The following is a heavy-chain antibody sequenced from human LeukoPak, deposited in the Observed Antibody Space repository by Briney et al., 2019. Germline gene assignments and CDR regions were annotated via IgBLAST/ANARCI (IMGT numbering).Heavy chain of an antibody. D-gene: IGHD2-15*01. Sequence: GGSLRLSCAASGLTFSDYYMSWIRQAPGKGLEWVSYISSSSSYTNYADSVKGRFTISRDNAKNSLYLQMNSLRAEDTAVYYCARVRSTCSGGSCYSGVDWFDPWGQGTLVTVSS. CDR2: ISSSSSYT. J-gene: IGHJ5*02. CDR3: ARVRSTCSGGSCYSGVDWFDP. V-gene: IGHV3-11*06. CDR1: GLTFSDYY.